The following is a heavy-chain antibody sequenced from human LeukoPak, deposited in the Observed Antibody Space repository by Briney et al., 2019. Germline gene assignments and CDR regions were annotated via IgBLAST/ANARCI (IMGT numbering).Heavy chain of an antibody. CDR2: ISYDGSNK. Sequence: GGSLRLSCAASGFTFSSYGMHWVRQAPGKGLEWVAVISYDGSNKYYADSVKGRFTISRDNAKNSLYLQMNSLRAEDTAVYYCARDMDSSGWYEIGYYYYYGMDVWGQGTTVTVSS. J-gene: IGHJ6*02. D-gene: IGHD6-19*01. V-gene: IGHV3-30*03. CDR1: GFTFSSYG. CDR3: ARDMDSSGWYEIGYYYYYGMDV.